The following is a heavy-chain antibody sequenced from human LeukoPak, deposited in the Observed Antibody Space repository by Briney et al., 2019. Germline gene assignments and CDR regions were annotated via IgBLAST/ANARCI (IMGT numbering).Heavy chain of an antibody. J-gene: IGHJ3*02. Sequence: SVKVSCKASGGTFSSYAISWVRQAPGQGLEWMGRIIPILGIANYAQKFQGRVTITADKSTSTACMELSSLRSEDTAVYYCARDASITMIVVVITSGAFDIWGQGTMVTVSS. V-gene: IGHV1-69*04. CDR2: IIPILGIA. D-gene: IGHD3-22*01. CDR1: GGTFSSYA. CDR3: ARDASITMIVVVITSGAFDI.